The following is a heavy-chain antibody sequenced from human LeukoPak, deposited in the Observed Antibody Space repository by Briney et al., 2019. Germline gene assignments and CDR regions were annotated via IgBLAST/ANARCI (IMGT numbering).Heavy chain of an antibody. Sequence: SETLSLTCTVSGGSISSYYWSWIRQPPGKGLEWIGYIYYSGSTNYNPSLKSRVTISVDTSKNQFSLKLTSVTAADTAVYYCARDRQWLVDHWGQGTLVTVSS. CDR2: IYYSGST. V-gene: IGHV4-59*12. D-gene: IGHD6-19*01. CDR1: GGSISSYY. CDR3: ARDRQWLVDH. J-gene: IGHJ5*02.